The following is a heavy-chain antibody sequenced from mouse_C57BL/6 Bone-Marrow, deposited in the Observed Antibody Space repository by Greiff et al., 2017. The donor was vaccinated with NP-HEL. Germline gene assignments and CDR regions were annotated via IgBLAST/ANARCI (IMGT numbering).Heavy chain of an antibody. CDR3: ARDGLGLFAY. J-gene: IGHJ3*01. V-gene: IGHV1-61*01. CDR2: MYPSDSET. D-gene: IGHD2-13*01. Sequence: VQLQQPGAELVRPGSSVKLSCKASGYTFTSYWMDWVKQRPGQGLEWIGNMYPSDSETHYNQKFKDKATLTVDKSSSTAYMQLSSLTSEDSAVYYCARDGLGLFAYWGQGTLVTVSA. CDR1: GYTFTSYW.